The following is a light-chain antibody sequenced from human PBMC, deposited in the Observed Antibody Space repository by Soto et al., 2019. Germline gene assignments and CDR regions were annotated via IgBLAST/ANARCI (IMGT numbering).Light chain of an antibody. CDR3: QTWGTGIVI. CDR2: LNRDGSH. Sequence: QLVLTQSPSASASLGASVKLTCTLSSGHSNYAIAWHQQQPEKGPRYLMKLNRDGSHSKGDGIPNRFSGSSSGAARYLTISRLQYEAEADYACQTWGTGIVIFGGGTKVTVL. J-gene: IGLJ2*01. CDR1: SGHSNYA. V-gene: IGLV4-69*01.